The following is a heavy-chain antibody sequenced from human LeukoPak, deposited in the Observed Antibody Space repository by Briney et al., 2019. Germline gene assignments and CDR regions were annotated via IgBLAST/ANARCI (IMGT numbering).Heavy chain of an antibody. CDR2: ISGSGGST. CDR1: GFTFSSYA. Sequence: GGSLRLSCAASGFTFSSYAMSWVRQAPGKGLEWVSAISGSGGSTYYADSVKGRFTISRDNSKNTLYLQMNSLRAEDTAVYYCAKGSQQLIPYYYCYGMDVWGQGTTVTVSS. V-gene: IGHV3-23*01. CDR3: AKGSQQLIPYYYCYGMDV. D-gene: IGHD6-13*01. J-gene: IGHJ6*02.